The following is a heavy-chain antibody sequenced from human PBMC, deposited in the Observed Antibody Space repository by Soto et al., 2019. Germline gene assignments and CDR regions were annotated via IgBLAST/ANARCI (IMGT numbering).Heavy chain of an antibody. J-gene: IGHJ4*02. V-gene: IGHV2-70*12. CDR3: ARRIVATETFDY. D-gene: IGHD5-12*01. CDR1: GFSLITNGMC. CDR2: IAWDDYK. Sequence: GSGPTLVNPTQTLTLTCTFSGFSLITNGMCVTWIRQPPGKALEWLALIAWDDYKYYSTSLKTRLTISKDTSKNQVVLTVTNMDPVDTATYYCARRIVATETFDYWGQGTLVTVSS.